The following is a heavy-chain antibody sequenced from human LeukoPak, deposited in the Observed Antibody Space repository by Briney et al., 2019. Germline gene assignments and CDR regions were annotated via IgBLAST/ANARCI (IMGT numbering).Heavy chain of an antibody. D-gene: IGHD3-22*01. CDR3: ARGLGGYYDGDILQGYCFDY. Sequence: GGSLRLSCAASGFTFSSYSMNWVRQAPGKGLEWVSSISSSSSYIYYADSVKGRFTISRDNAKNSLYLQMNSLRAEDTAVYYCARGLGGYYDGDILQGYCFDYWGQGTLVTVSS. J-gene: IGHJ4*02. CDR2: ISSSSSYI. V-gene: IGHV3-21*01. CDR1: GFTFSSYS.